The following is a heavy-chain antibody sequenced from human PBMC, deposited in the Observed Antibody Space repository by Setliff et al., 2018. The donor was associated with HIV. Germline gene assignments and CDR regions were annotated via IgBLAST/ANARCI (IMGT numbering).Heavy chain of an antibody. CDR1: GYTFTSYD. D-gene: IGHD3-10*01. J-gene: IGHJ5*02. CDR3: ARGGYYTSGTWFDP. Sequence: ASVKVSCKASGYTFTSYDINWVRQAPGQGLEWIGWISPNTGDTGIALKFQGRVTMTRDTSTSTTYLELDRLTYDDTAIYYFARGGYYTSGTWFDPWGQGTLVTVSS. CDR2: ISPNTGDT. V-gene: IGHV1-8*02.